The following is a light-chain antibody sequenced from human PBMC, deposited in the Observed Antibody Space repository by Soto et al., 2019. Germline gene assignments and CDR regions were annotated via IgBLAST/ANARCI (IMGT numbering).Light chain of an antibody. V-gene: IGKV1-39*01. CDR3: QQSYTTPFT. CDR2: AAS. J-gene: IGKJ3*01. CDR1: QSISNH. Sequence: DIQMTQSPSSLSASVGDRVTISCRASQSISNHLNWYQHKPGKAPKVLIYAASSLQGGVPSRFSGSGSGTDFTLTINSLPPEDFATYYCQQSYTTPFTFGPGTKVDIK.